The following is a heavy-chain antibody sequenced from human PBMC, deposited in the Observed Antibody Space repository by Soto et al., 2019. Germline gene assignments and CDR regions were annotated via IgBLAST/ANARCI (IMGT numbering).Heavy chain of an antibody. CDR1: GFTFSSYE. Sequence: GGSLRLSCAASGFTFSSYEMNWVRQAPGKGLEWVSYISSSGSTIYYADSVKGRFTISRDNAKNSLYLQMNSLRAEDTAVYYCARGARQLSYMDVWGQGTTVTVSS. D-gene: IGHD5-18*01. V-gene: IGHV3-48*03. CDR3: ARGARQLSYMDV. J-gene: IGHJ6*02. CDR2: ISSSGSTI.